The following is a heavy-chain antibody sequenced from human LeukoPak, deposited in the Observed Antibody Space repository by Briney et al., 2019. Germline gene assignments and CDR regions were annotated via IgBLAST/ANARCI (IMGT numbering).Heavy chain of an antibody. Sequence: PGGSLRLSCAASGFTFSNYGMHWVRQAPGKGLEWVAFIRYDGSNKYYADSVKGRFTISRDNSNNTLYLQMNSLRAEDTSVYYCAKDHDIVLIPAATGFDYWGQGTLVTVSS. CDR2: IRYDGSNK. J-gene: IGHJ4*02. D-gene: IGHD2-2*01. CDR1: GFTFSNYG. V-gene: IGHV3-30*02. CDR3: AKDHDIVLIPAATGFDY.